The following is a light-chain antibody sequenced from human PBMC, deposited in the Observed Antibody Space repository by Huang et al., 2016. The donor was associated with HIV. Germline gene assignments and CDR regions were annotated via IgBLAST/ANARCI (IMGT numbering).Light chain of an antibody. CDR1: QRVSSY. V-gene: IGKV3-11*01. Sequence: EIVLTQSPATLSLSPGERATLSCRASQRVSSYLAWYQQKPGQAPRLLLDDAANRATGIPDRFSGSGSGTDFTLTISSLEPEDFAVYYCQNRSYWPPVTFGPGTKVDIK. CDR3: QNRSYWPPVT. CDR2: DAA. J-gene: IGKJ3*01.